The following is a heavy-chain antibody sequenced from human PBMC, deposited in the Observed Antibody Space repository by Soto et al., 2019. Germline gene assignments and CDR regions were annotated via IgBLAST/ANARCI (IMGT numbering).Heavy chain of an antibody. Sequence: GGSLRLSCAASGFTFDDYTLHWVRQAPGKGLEWVSLISWDGNSTYYADSVKGRFTISRDNSKNSLFLQMNSLRAEETAVYYCARDEYSYGSPMDVWGQGTTVTVSS. CDR3: ARDEYSYGSPMDV. V-gene: IGHV3-43*01. D-gene: IGHD5-18*01. CDR2: ISWDGNST. J-gene: IGHJ6*02. CDR1: GFTFDDYT.